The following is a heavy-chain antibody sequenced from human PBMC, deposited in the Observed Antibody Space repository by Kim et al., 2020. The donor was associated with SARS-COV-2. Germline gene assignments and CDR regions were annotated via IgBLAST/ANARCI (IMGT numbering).Heavy chain of an antibody. V-gene: IGHV3-9*01. D-gene: IGHD6-13*01. CDR1: GFTFDDYA. Sequence: GGSLRLSCAASGFTFDDYAMHWVRQAPGKGLEWVSGISWNSGSIGYADSVKGRFTISRDNAKNSLYLQMNSLRAEDTALYYCAKDYQPSIAAAGLYYFDYWGQGTLVTVSS. CDR3: AKDYQPSIAAAGLYYFDY. J-gene: IGHJ4*02. CDR2: ISWNSGSI.